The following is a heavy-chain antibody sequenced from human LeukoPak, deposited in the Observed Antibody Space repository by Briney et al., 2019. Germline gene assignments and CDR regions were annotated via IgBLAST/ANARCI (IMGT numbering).Heavy chain of an antibody. CDR3: ALVVPAALHNWFDP. V-gene: IGHV4-34*01. Sequence: PSETLSLTCAVHGGSFSGYYWSWIRQPPGKGLEWIGEINHSGSTNCNPSLKSRVTISVDTSKNQFSLKLSSVTAADTAVYYCALVVPAALHNWFDPWGQGTLVTVSS. CDR1: GGSFSGYY. J-gene: IGHJ5*02. D-gene: IGHD2-2*01. CDR2: INHSGST.